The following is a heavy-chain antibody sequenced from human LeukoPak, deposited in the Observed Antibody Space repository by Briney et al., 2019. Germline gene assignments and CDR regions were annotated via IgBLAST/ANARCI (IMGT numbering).Heavy chain of an antibody. J-gene: IGHJ4*02. CDR3: ARDRSSTSCFDY. CDR1: GFTFSNNA. CDR2: ISASGANT. D-gene: IGHD2-2*01. V-gene: IGHV3-23*01. Sequence: GGSLRLSCAASGFTFSNNAMSWVRQAPGKGLEWVSAISASGANTHYADSVKGRFTNSRDNAKNSLYLQMNSLRAEDTAVYYCARDRSSTSCFDYWGQGTLVTVSS.